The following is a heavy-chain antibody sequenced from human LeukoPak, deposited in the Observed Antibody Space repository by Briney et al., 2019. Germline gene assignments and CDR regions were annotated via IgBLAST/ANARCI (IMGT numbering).Heavy chain of an antibody. J-gene: IGHJ4*02. CDR1: GGSISSYY. CDR2: IYYSGST. Sequence: PSETLSLTCTVSGGSISSYYWSWIRQPPGEGLEWIGYIYYSGSTNYNPSLKSRVTISVDTSKNQFSLKLSSVTAGDTAVYYCARDLASDYWGQGTLVTVSS. CDR3: ARDLASDY. V-gene: IGHV4-59*01.